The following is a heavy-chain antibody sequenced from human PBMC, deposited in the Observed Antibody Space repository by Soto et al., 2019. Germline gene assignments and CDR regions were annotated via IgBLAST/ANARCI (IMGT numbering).Heavy chain of an antibody. V-gene: IGHV1-69*01. Sequence: QVQLVQSGAEVKKPGSSVKVSCKASGGTFSSYAISWVRQAPGQGLEWMGGIIPIFGTANYEQKFQGRVTITADESTSTAYMELSSLRSEDTAVYYCAREHLKARGYSYGGFDYWGQGTLVTVSS. CDR3: AREHLKARGYSYGGFDY. CDR2: IIPIFGTA. D-gene: IGHD5-18*01. CDR1: GGTFSSYA. J-gene: IGHJ4*02.